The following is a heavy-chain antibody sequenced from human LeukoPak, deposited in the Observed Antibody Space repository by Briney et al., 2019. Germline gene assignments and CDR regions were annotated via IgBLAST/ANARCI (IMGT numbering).Heavy chain of an antibody. CDR3: ARERHAYYYDSSGPPTNDAFDI. V-gene: IGHV4-30-4*01. CDR2: IYYSGST. J-gene: IGHJ3*02. CDR1: GGSVSSGSYY. D-gene: IGHD3-22*01. Sequence: PSETLSLTCTVSGGSVSSGSYYWSWIRQPPGKGLEWIGYIYYSGSTYYNPSLKSRVTISVDTSKNQFSLKLSSVTAADTAVYYCARERHAYYYDSSGPPTNDAFDIWGQGTMVTVSS.